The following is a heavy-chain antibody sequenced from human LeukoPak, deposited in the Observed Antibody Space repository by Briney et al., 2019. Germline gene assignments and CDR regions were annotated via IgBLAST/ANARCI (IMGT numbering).Heavy chain of an antibody. V-gene: IGHV4-39*01. D-gene: IGHD5-12*01. J-gene: IGHJ5*02. CDR2: IYYSGST. Sequence: ILSLTCTVSGGSISSGDYYWSRIRQPPGKGLEWIGSIYYSGSTYYNPSLKSRVTISVDASKNQFSLKLSSVTAADTAVYYCATTRSPAGSGSRRSWFDPWGQGTLVTVSS. CDR3: ATTRSPAGSGSRRSWFDP. CDR1: GGSISSGDYY.